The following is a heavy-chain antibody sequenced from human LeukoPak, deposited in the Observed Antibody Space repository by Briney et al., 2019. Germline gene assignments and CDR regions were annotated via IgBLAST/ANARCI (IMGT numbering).Heavy chain of an antibody. V-gene: IGHV3-7*01. CDR1: GFTFSSYW. J-gene: IGHJ5*02. CDR3: ARYSSSWYGDWFDP. D-gene: IGHD6-13*01. Sequence: GGSLRLSCAASGFTFSSYWMSWVRQAPGKGLEWVANMKQDGSEKYYVDSVKGRFTISRDNAKNSLYLQMNSLRAEDTAVYYCARYSSSWYGDWFDPWGQGTLVTVSS. CDR2: MKQDGSEK.